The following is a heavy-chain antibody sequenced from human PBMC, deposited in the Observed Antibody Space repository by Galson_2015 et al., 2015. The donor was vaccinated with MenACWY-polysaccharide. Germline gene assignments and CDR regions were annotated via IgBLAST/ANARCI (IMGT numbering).Heavy chain of an antibody. CDR2: FIDSGRGT. Sequence: SLRLSCAASGFTFGNHPMNWVRQAPGKGLEWVSVFIDSGRGTYYADSVKGRFSISRDISKNTLYLQMNSLRVEDTAVYYCVKGLGYCRRASCYEDYWGQGTLVTVSS. D-gene: IGHD2-2*01. J-gene: IGHJ4*02. CDR3: VKGLGYCRRASCYEDY. V-gene: IGHV3-23*01. CDR1: GFTFGNHP.